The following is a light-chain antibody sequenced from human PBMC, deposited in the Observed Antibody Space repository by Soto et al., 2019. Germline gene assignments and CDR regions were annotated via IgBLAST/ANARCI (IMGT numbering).Light chain of an antibody. V-gene: IGKV3-11*01. CDR3: QQRGES. Sequence: EIVLTQSPATLSLSPGERATLSCRASQSVSSYLAWYQQKPGQAPRLLIYDASNRATGIPARFSGSGSATDFTLTISSLGPEYFAVYYCQQRGESFGPGTKVDIK. CDR1: QSVSSY. J-gene: IGKJ3*01. CDR2: DAS.